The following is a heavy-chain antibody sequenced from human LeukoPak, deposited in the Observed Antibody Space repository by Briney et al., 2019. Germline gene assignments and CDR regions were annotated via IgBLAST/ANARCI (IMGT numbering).Heavy chain of an antibody. D-gene: IGHD3-10*01. Sequence: SETLSLTCAVYGGSFSGYYWSWIRQPAGKGLEWIGRIYTSGSTNYNPSLKSRVTMSVDTSKNQFSLKLSSVTAADTAVYYCARDKRPGSGSYYNGFDYWGQGTLVTVSS. J-gene: IGHJ4*02. V-gene: IGHV4-4*07. CDR3: ARDKRPGSGSYYNGFDY. CDR1: GGSFSGYY. CDR2: IYTSGST.